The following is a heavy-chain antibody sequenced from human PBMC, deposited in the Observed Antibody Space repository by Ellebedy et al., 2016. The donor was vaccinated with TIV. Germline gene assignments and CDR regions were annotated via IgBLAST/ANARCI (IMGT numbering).Heavy chain of an antibody. J-gene: IGHJ3*02. CDR3: ATDGSYGDYLSPTHAFVI. Sequence: GGSLRLSCVGSGFSFRSYWMSWVRQAPGKGLEWVAIMRQAGGEKYYVDSVKGRFTISRDNAKNSCYLQMNSLRIEDTAVYYCATDGSYGDYLSPTHAFVIWGQGTMVTVSS. V-gene: IGHV3-7*01. CDR2: MRQAGGEK. CDR1: GFSFRSYW. D-gene: IGHD4-17*01.